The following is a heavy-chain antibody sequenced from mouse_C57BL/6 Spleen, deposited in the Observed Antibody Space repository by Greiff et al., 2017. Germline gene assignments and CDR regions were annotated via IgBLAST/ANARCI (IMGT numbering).Heavy chain of an antibody. D-gene: IGHD1-1*01. CDR1: GYSITSGYY. J-gene: IGHJ2*01. CDR3: ARVDYYGSSYG. CDR2: ISYDGSN. V-gene: IGHV3-6*01. Sequence: EVKLQESGPGLVKPSQSLSLTCSVTGYSITSGYYWNWIRQFPGNKLEWMGYISYDGSNNYNPSLKNRISITRDTSKNQFFLKLNSVTTEDTATYYCARVDYYGSSYGWGQGTTLTVSS.